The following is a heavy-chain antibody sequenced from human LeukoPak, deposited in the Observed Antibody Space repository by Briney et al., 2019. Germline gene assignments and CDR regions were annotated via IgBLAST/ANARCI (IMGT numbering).Heavy chain of an antibody. CDR2: IGQDGSEK. V-gene: IGHV3-7*01. CDR1: GFTFSSYW. Sequence: GGSLRLSCAASGFTFSSYWMSWVRQAPGKGLEWVATIGQDGSEKFYVDSVKGRFTISRDNAKNSLFLQIYSLRAGDTSVYYCARTVRWSDYFDYWGQGALVTVSS. D-gene: IGHD6-13*01. CDR3: ARTVRWSDYFDY. J-gene: IGHJ4*02.